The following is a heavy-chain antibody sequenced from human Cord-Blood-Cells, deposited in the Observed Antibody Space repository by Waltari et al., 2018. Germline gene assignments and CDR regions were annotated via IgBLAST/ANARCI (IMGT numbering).Heavy chain of an antibody. J-gene: IGHJ1*01. D-gene: IGHD6-19*01. V-gene: IGHV3-21*01. CDR1: GFTFSSYS. CDR3: ARAVAGAAEYFQH. CDR2: ISSSSSYI. Sequence: EVQLVESGGGLVKPGGSLRLSCAASGFTFSSYSMNWVRQAPGKGLEWVSYISSSSSYIYYADSVKGRFTISRDNAKNSLYLQMNSLIAEDTAVYYCARAVAGAAEYFQHWGQGTLVTVSS.